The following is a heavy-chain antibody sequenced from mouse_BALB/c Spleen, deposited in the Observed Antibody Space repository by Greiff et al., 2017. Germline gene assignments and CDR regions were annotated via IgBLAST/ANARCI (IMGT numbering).Heavy chain of an antibody. J-gene: IGHJ2*01. CDR1: GYSITSGYY. CDR2: ISYDGSN. V-gene: IGHV3-6*02. CDR3: ARDYGSSPLDY. D-gene: IGHD1-1*01. Sequence: EVQVVESGPGLVKPSQSLSLTCSVTGYSITSGYYWNWIRQFPGNKLEWMGYISYDGSNNYNPSLKNRISITRDTSKNQFFLKLNSVTTEDTATYYCARDYGSSPLDYWGQGTTLTVSS.